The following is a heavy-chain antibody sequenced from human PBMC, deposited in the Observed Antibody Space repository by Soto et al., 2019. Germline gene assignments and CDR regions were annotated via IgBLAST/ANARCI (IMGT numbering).Heavy chain of an antibody. CDR1: GFTFSDYY. J-gene: IGHJ4*02. Sequence: GGSLRLSCAASGFTFSDYYMSWIRQAPGKGLEWVSYISSSGSTIYYADSVKGRFTISRDNAKNSLYLQMNSLRAEDTAVYYCARLNRPPYYYFDYWGQGTLVTAPQ. CDR3: ARLNRPPYYYFDY. CDR2: ISSSGSTI. D-gene: IGHD2-21*01. V-gene: IGHV3-11*01.